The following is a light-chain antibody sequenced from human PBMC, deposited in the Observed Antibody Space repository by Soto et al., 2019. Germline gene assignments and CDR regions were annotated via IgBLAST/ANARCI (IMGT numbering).Light chain of an antibody. CDR3: SSYTSSSTLGPYV. CDR2: DVS. V-gene: IGLV2-14*01. J-gene: IGLJ1*01. Sequence: QYALTQPASVSGSPGQSITISCTGTSSDVGGYNYVSWYQQHPGKAPKLMIYDVSNRPSGVSNRFSGSKSGNTSSLTISGLQAEDEADYYCSSYTSSSTLGPYVFGTGTQLTVL. CDR1: SSDVGGYNY.